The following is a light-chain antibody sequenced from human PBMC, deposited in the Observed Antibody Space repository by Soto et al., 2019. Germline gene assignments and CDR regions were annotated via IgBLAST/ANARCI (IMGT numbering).Light chain of an antibody. Sequence: VLPQSKYQMCLSRRESATLCCRASQSVSSNLAWYQQKPGQAPRLLIYGASTRATVIPARFSGSGSGTDFTLTISSLVPEECGVYCCQQRRDRPPGTFGGGTKVDI. CDR3: QQRRDRPPGT. CDR1: QSVSSN. J-gene: IGKJ4*01. V-gene: IGKV3-11*01. CDR2: GAS.